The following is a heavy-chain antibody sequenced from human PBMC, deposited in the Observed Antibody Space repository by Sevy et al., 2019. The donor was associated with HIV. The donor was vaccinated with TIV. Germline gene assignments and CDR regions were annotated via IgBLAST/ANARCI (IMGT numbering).Heavy chain of an antibody. V-gene: IGHV3-33*01. CDR2: IGYDGSNK. D-gene: IGHD3-10*01. CDR3: ARVPRSITMVRGVPNYYYYGMDV. J-gene: IGHJ6*02. Sequence: GGSLRLSCAASGFTFSSYGMHWVRQAPGKGLEWVAVIGYDGSNKYYADSVKGRFTISRDNSKNTLYLQMNTLRAEDTAVYYCARVPRSITMVRGVPNYYYYGMDVWGQGTTVTVSS. CDR1: GFTFSSYG.